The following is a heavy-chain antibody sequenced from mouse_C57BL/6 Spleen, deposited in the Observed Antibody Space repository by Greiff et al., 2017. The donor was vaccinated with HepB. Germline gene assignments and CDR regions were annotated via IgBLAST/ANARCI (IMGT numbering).Heavy chain of an antibody. D-gene: IGHD1-1*01. V-gene: IGHV1-15*01. J-gene: IGHJ3*01. CDR3: TRNGYGSSLFAY. CDR1: GYTFTDYE. CDR2: IDPETGGT. Sequence: VQLQQSGAELVRPGASVTLSCKASGYTFTDYEMHWVKQTPVHGLEWIGAIDPETGGTAYNQKFKGKAILTADKSSSTAYMELRSLTSEDSAVYYCTRNGYGSSLFAYWGQGTLVTVSA.